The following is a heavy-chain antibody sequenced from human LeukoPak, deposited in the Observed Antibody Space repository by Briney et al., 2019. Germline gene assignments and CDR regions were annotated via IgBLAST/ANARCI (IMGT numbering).Heavy chain of an antibody. CDR2: INHSGST. CDR1: GGSFSGYY. J-gene: IGHJ4*02. V-gene: IGHV4-34*01. Sequence: SETLSLTCAVYGGSFSGYYWSWIRQPPGKGLEWIGEINHSGSTNYNPSLKSRVTISVDTSKNQFSLKLSSVTAAGTAVYYCARGGGSGSFIGSWYYFDYWGQGTLVTVSS. CDR3: ARGGGSGSFIGSWYYFDY. D-gene: IGHD1-26*01.